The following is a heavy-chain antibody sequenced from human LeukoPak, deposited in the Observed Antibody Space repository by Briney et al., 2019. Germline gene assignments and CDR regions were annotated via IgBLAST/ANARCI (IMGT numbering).Heavy chain of an antibody. D-gene: IGHD3-10*01. CDR1: GFTLSSYA. CDR2: TGSGGTT. J-gene: IGHJ2*01. CDR3: AKGSMVRGATYLYFEL. Sequence: GGSLRLSCAASGFTLSSYAMSWVRQAPGKGLEWVSATGSGGTTYSADSVKGRFTSSRDNSKNTLYLQMKSLRAKDTAVYYCAKGSMVRGATYLYFELWGGGTLVTVSS. V-gene: IGHV3-23*01.